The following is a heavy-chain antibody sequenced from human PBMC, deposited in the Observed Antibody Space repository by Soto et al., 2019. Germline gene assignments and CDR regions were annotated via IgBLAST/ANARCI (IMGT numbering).Heavy chain of an antibody. CDR2: IIPNCYTP. CDR3: AVAMVREILIFESSGMHV. D-gene: IGHD3-10*01. Sequence: QVPLVQSGAEVKKPGSSVKVSCKTSGGSFNNYAVSWVRQAPGHGLEWMGGIIPNCYTPNYAQKFQDRVTIIADESTSTVNMALRSLRSNDTAVYYCAVAMVREILIFESSGMHVWGQGTTVIVSS. CDR1: GGSFNNYA. V-gene: IGHV1-69*01. J-gene: IGHJ6*02.